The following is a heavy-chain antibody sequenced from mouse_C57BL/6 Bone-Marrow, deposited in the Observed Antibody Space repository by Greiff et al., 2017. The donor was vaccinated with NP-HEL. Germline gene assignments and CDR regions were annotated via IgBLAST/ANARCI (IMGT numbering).Heavy chain of an antibody. CDR3: ARRITTVVAIDY. CDR2: INPGSGST. J-gene: IGHJ2*01. Sequence: QVQLQQPGAELVKPGASVKMSCKASGYTFTSYWITWVKQRPGQGLEWIGEINPGSGSTTYNEKFKSKATLTVDTSSSTAYLQLSSLTSEDSAVYYCARRITTVVAIDYWGQGTTLTVSS. D-gene: IGHD1-1*01. CDR1: GYTFTSYW. V-gene: IGHV1-55*01.